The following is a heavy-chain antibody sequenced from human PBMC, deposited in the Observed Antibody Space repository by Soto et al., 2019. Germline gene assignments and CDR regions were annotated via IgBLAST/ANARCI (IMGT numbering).Heavy chain of an antibody. D-gene: IGHD3-16*01. V-gene: IGHV3-23*01. J-gene: IGHJ4*02. CDR2: ISGSGDST. CDR3: AKCSQVPLGELWLSDY. CDR1: GFTFRIFA. Sequence: EVQLLESGGGLTQPGGSLRLSCAASGFTFRIFAMTWVRQAPGKGLEWVSSISGSGDSTDYADSVKGRFTISRDNSKNILYLQMNDLRAEDTAVYYCAKCSQVPLGELWLSDYWGQGTLVTVSP.